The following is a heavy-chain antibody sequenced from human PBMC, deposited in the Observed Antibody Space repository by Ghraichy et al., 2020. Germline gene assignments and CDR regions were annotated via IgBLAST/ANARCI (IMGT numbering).Heavy chain of an antibody. CDR1: EFTFSSYS. CDR2: ITSSSRFI. V-gene: IGHV3-48*02. Sequence: GESLNISCVGSEFTFSSYSMNWVRQAPGKGLEWVSYITSSSRFISYAVSVKGRFTVSRDNGQTSLYLQMKSLRDEDTAVYYCARGSTVVRYYYYDGMDVWGQGTTVTVSS. D-gene: IGHD4-23*01. J-gene: IGHJ6*02. CDR3: ARGSTVVRYYYYDGMDV.